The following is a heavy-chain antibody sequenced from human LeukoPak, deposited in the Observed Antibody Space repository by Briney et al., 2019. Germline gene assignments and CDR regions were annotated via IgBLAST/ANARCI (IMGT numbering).Heavy chain of an antibody. V-gene: IGHV1-8*01. D-gene: IGHD6-19*01. CDR3: AREGNEAVAGTGAFDI. CDR1: GYTFTSYD. CDR2: MNPNSGNT. J-gene: IGHJ3*02. Sequence: ASVKVSCKASGYTFTSYDINWVRQATGQGLEWMGWMNPNSGNTGYAQKFQGRVTITADESTSTAYMELSSLRSEDTAVYYCAREGNEAVAGTGAFDIWGQGTMVTVSS.